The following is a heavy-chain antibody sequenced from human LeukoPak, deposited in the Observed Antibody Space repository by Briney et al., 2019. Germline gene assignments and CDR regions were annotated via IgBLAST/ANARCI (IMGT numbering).Heavy chain of an antibody. V-gene: IGHV4-61*02. J-gene: IGHJ4*02. D-gene: IGHD6-25*01. CDR1: GGSISSGSYY. CDR3: ARAPSGLAAAYYFDY. CDR2: IYTSGST. Sequence: SETLSLTCTVSGGSISSGSYYWSWIRQPAGKGLEWIGRIYTSGSTNYNPSLKSRVTISVDTSKNQFSLKLSSMTAADTAVYYCARAPSGLAAAYYFDYWGQGTLVTVSS.